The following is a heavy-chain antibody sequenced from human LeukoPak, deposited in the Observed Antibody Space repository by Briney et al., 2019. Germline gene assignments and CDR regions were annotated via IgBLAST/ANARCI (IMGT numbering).Heavy chain of an antibody. CDR3: ARHALRGGFDS. J-gene: IGHJ4*02. D-gene: IGHD5-12*01. CDR2: IYYSGST. V-gene: IGHV4-59*01. CDR1: GGSTSSYY. Sequence: PSETLSLTCTVSGGSTSSYYWSWIRQPPGKGLEWIGYIYYSGSTNYNPSLKSRVTISVDTSKNQFSLKLSSVTAADTAVYYCARHALRGGFDSWGQGTLVAVSS.